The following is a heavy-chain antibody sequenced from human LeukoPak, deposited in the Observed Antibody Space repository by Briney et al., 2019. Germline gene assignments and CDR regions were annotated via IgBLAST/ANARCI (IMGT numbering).Heavy chain of an antibody. V-gene: IGHV1-2*06. Sequence: GASVKVSCKASGYTFTGYYMHWVRQAPGQGLEWMGRINPNSGGTNYAQKFQGRVTITADKSTSTAYMELSSLRSEDTAVYYCARESYYGSGSYPDYWGQGTLVTVSS. CDR2: INPNSGGT. CDR1: GYTFTGYY. J-gene: IGHJ4*02. CDR3: ARESYYGSGSYPDY. D-gene: IGHD3-10*01.